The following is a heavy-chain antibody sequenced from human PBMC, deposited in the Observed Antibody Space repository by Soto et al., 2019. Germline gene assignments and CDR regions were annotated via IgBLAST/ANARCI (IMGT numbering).Heavy chain of an antibody. CDR3: SKGGYCSSGNCPVDV. CDR1: GFIFSNFA. D-gene: IGHD2-15*01. V-gene: IGHV3-23*01. Sequence: HPGGSLRLSCAASGFIFSNFAMSWVRQAPGKGLEWVSVISGSGGRTYHADSVKGRFTISRDNSKNTLYLQMDSLRAEDTAIYYFSKGGYCSSGNCPVDVWGKGTTVTVSS. CDR2: ISGSGGRT. J-gene: IGHJ6*04.